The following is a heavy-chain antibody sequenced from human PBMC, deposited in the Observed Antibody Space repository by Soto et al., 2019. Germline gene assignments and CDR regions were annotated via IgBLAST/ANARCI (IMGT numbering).Heavy chain of an antibody. D-gene: IGHD3-22*01. CDR1: GGTFSSYA. V-gene: IGHV1-69*01. CDR2: IIAILGKA. J-gene: IGHJ3*01. Sequence: QVQLVQSGAEVKKPGSSVKVSCKASGGTFSSYAISWVRQAPGQGLEWMGGIIAILGKANYAAKFQGRVTITADESTSTAYMELSSLRSEDTAVYYCARERGGAIIVGVTGTFDVWGQGTLVTVSS. CDR3: ARERGGAIIVGVTGTFDV.